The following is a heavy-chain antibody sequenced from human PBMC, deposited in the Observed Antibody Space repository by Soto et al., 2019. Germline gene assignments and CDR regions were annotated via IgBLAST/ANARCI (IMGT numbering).Heavy chain of an antibody. Sequence: QVQLVESGGGVVQPGRSLRLSCAASGFTFSSYGMHWVRQAPGKGLEWVAVISYDGSNKYYADSVKGRFTISRDNSKHTLYLQMNSLRAEDTGGYYCAKDPRLDILTCAFEYWGQGTLVTVSS. CDR2: ISYDGSNK. CDR1: GFTFSSYG. J-gene: IGHJ4*02. CDR3: AKDPRLDILTCAFEY. V-gene: IGHV3-30*18. D-gene: IGHD3-9*01.